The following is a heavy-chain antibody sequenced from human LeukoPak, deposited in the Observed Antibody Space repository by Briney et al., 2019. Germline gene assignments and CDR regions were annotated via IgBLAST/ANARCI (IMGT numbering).Heavy chain of an antibody. D-gene: IGHD1-26*01. V-gene: IGHV1-8*03. Sequence: ASVKVSCKASGYTFTGYYMHWVRQAPGQGLEWMGWMNPNSGNTGYAQKFQGRVTITRNTSISTAYMELSSLRSEDTAVYYCARTVVGATDAFDIWGQGTMVTVSS. CDR2: MNPNSGNT. CDR3: ARTVVGATDAFDI. J-gene: IGHJ3*02. CDR1: GYTFTGYY.